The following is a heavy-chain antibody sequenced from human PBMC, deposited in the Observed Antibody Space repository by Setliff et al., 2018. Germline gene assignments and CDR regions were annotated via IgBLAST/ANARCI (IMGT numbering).Heavy chain of an antibody. CDR3: ARRQGANWGSDYYYGMDV. J-gene: IGHJ6*02. V-gene: IGHV5-51*01. D-gene: IGHD7-27*01. CDR1: GYSFTRYW. CDR2: IYPSDSDT. Sequence: GESLKISCKGSGYSFTRYWIGWVLQMPGKGLEWMGIIYPSDSDTRYSPSFQGQVTISADKSISTAYLQWSSLKASDTAMYYCARRQGANWGSDYYYGMDVWGQGTTVTVSS.